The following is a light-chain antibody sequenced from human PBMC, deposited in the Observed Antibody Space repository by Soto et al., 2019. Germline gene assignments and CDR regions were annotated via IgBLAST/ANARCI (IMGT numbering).Light chain of an antibody. CDR1: NIGSIG. CDR2: DDS. Sequence: SYELTQAPSVSVAPGQTPTVTCGGSNIGSIGVHWYQQRPGQAPVLVVHDDSDRPSGIPERFSGSNSGNTATLTINRVEAGDEADYYCQVWDSSSDHILFGRGTKVTVL. CDR3: QVWDSSSDHIL. J-gene: IGLJ2*01. V-gene: IGLV3-21*02.